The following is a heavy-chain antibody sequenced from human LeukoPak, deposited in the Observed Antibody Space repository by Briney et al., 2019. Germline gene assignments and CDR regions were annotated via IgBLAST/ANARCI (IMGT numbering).Heavy chain of an antibody. Sequence: GGSLRLSCAASGFTFSSYSMNWVRQAPGKGLEWVSSTSSSSSYIYYADSVKGRFTISRDNAKNSLYLQMNSLRAEDTAVYYCARDIFGSGSQEWFDPWGQGTLVTVSS. CDR2: TSSSSSYI. D-gene: IGHD3-10*01. CDR3: ARDIFGSGSQEWFDP. CDR1: GFTFSSYS. V-gene: IGHV3-21*01. J-gene: IGHJ5*02.